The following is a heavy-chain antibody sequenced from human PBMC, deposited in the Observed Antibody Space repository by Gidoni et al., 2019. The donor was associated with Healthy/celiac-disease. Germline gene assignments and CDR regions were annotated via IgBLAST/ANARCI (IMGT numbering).Heavy chain of an antibody. CDR1: GFTFSSYA. D-gene: IGHD1-26*01. J-gene: IGHJ4*02. V-gene: IGHV3-23*01. CDR3: AKRGSLIGQLVCGPPFDY. CDR2: ISGPGGST. Sequence: EVQLLESGEGVVQPGGSLRLSCAASGFTFSSYAMSWVRQAPGQGLECVSAISGPGGSTYYSYSVKGRFTISRDNAKNTLYLQMNRLRAEDTAVYYCAKRGSLIGQLVCGPPFDYWGQGTLVTVSS.